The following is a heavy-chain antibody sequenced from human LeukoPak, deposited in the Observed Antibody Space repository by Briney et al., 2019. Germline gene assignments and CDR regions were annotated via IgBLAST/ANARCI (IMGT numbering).Heavy chain of an antibody. V-gene: IGHV3-33*01. CDR2: IWYDGSNK. J-gene: IGHJ4*01. D-gene: IGHD3-10*01. CDR3: ARDFYVCSNSYYIGY. Sequence: GGSLRLSCAASGFSFSSYGMHWVRQAPGKGLEWVAVIWYDGSNKYYADSVKGRFTISRDNSKNTLYLQMNSLRAEDTAMYYCARDFYVCSNSYYIGYWGHGTLVTVSS. CDR1: GFSFSSYG.